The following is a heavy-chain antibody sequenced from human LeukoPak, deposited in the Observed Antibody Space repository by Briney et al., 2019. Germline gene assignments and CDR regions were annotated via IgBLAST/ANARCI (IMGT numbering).Heavy chain of an antibody. CDR2: IHHSGST. CDR1: GGSISSSNW. CDR3: ARVVDYVWGSSRNYYYYMDV. V-gene: IGHV4-4*02. D-gene: IGHD3-16*02. Sequence: SGTLSLTCAVSGGSISSSNWWSWVRQPPGKGLEWIGEIHHSGSTYYNPSLKSRVTISVDTSKNQFSLKLSSVTAADTAVYYCARVVDYVWGSSRNYYYYMDVWGKGTTVTVSS. J-gene: IGHJ6*03.